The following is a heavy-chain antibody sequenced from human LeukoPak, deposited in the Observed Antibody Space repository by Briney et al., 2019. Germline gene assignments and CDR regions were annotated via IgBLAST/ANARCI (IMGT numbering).Heavy chain of an antibody. V-gene: IGHV1-69*01. CDR1: GGTFSSYA. Sequence: GSSVKVSCKASGGTFSSYAISWARQAPGQGLEWMGGIIPIFGTANYAQKFQGRVTITADESTSTAYMELSSLRSEDTAVYYCARGSDPHPENYYYYYMDVWGKGTTVTVSS. CDR2: IIPIFGTA. CDR3: ARGSDPHPENYYYYYMDV. J-gene: IGHJ6*03. D-gene: IGHD6-19*01.